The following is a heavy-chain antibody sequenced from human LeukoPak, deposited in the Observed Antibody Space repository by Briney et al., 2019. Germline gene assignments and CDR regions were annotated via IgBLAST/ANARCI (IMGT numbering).Heavy chain of an antibody. CDR1: GFTFSSYA. Sequence: QAGGSLRLSCAASGFTFSSYAMSWVRQAPGKGLEWVSAISGSGGSTYYADSVKGRFTISRDKSKNTLYLQMNSLGAEDTAVYYCVRAAPRDCSSTSCSLFDNWGQGTLVAVSS. V-gene: IGHV3-23*01. CDR3: VRAAPRDCSSTSCSLFDN. J-gene: IGHJ4*02. CDR2: ISGSGGST. D-gene: IGHD2-2*01.